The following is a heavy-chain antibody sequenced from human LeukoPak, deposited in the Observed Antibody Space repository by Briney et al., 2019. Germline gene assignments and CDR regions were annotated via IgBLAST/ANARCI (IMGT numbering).Heavy chain of an antibody. CDR3: ARHSRSAYTGYENAFDI. V-gene: IGHV4-39*01. Sequence: RSESLSLTCTVSGDSISSSSYCWDWIRQPPGKGLEWIGNIYNSANTHYNPSLKTRITMSVDTSKNQFSLKPNSVTAADTGIYYCARHSRSAYTGYENAFDISGQGTVHRVSS. J-gene: IGHJ3*02. CDR1: GDSISSSSYC. CDR2: IYNSANT. D-gene: IGHD5-12*01.